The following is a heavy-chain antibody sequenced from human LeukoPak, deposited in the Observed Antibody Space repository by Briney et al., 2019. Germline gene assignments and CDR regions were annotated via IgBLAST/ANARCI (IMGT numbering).Heavy chain of an antibody. CDR3: ARHGEVPYGMDV. Sequence: GGSLRLSCAASGFTFSSFGVNWVRQAPGKGLEWVSYISSGRSTIYVADSVTGRFTISRDNAKNSLYLQMNSLRAEDTAVYYCARHGEVPYGMDVWGQGTTVTVSS. J-gene: IGHJ6*02. CDR1: GFTFSSFG. D-gene: IGHD2-21*01. CDR2: ISSGRSTI. V-gene: IGHV3-48*01.